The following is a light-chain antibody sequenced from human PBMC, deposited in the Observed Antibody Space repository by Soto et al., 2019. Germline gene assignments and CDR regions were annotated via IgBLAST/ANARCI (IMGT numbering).Light chain of an antibody. V-gene: IGLV2-14*01. CDR3: SAYTSISTVV. CDR2: DVS. CDR1: SSDVGGYNY. Sequence: QSALTQPASVSGSPGQSITISCTGTSSDVGGYNYVSWYQQHPGKAPKLMIYDVSNRPSGMSNRFSGSKSGNTASLTISGLPVEDEADAYCSAYTSISTVVFGGGTQLTVL. J-gene: IGLJ2*01.